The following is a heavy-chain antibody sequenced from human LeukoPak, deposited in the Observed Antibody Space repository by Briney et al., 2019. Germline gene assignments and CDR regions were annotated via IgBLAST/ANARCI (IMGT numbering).Heavy chain of an antibody. J-gene: IGHJ4*02. CDR2: ISYDGSNK. Sequence: GRSLRLSCAASGFTFSSYGMHWVRQAPGKGLEWVAVISYDGSNKYYADSVKGRFTISRDNSKNTLYLQMNSLKAEDTAVYYCAKELVVRGYFDYWGPGTLVTVSS. CDR3: AKELVVRGYFDY. D-gene: IGHD2-15*01. V-gene: IGHV3-30*18. CDR1: GFTFSSYG.